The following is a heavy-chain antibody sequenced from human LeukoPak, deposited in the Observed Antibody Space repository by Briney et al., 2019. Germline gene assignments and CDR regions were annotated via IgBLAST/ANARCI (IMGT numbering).Heavy chain of an antibody. D-gene: IGHD3-3*01. CDR2: IYYSGST. CDR3: ARGRDFWRNWFDP. J-gene: IGHJ5*02. Sequence: PSETLSLTCTVSGGSISSYYWSWIRQPPGKGLEWIGYIYYSGSTNYNPSLKSRVTISVDTSKNQFSLKLSSVTAADTAVYYCARGRDFWRNWFDPWGQGTLVTVSS. V-gene: IGHV4-59*01. CDR1: GGSISSYY.